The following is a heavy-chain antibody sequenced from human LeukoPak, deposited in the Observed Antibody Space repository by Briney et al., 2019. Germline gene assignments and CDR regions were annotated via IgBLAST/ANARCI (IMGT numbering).Heavy chain of an antibody. D-gene: IGHD4-17*01. CDR3: ASQDYGDYVVDP. J-gene: IGHJ5*02. CDR2: INHSGST. Sequence: SETLSLTCAVYGGSFSGYYWSWIRQPPGKGLEWIGEINHSGSTNYNPSLKSRVTISVDTSKNQFSLKLSSVTAADTAVYYCASQDYGDYVVDPWGQGTLVTVSS. V-gene: IGHV4-34*01. CDR1: GGSFSGYY.